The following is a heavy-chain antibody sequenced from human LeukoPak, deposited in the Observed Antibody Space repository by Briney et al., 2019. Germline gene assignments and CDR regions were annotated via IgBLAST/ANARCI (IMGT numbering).Heavy chain of an antibody. V-gene: IGHV4-31*03. CDR3: ARSYGSGSYNWFDP. D-gene: IGHD3-10*01. J-gene: IGHJ5*02. CDR2: IYYSGST. Sequence: SQTLSLTCTVSGGSISSGGYYWSWIRQHPGKGLEWIGYIYYSGSTYYNPSLKSRVTISVGTSKNQFSLKLSSVTAADTAVYYCARSYGSGSYNWFDPWGQGTLVTVSS. CDR1: GGSISSGGYY.